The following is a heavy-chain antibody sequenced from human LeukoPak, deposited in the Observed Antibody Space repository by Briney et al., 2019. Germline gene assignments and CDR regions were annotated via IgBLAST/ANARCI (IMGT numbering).Heavy chain of an antibody. Sequence: GESLKISCKGSGYRFTNYWIAWVRQMPGKGLDWMGIINPVDSDTRYSPSFQGQVTISVDKSISTAYLQWSSLKASDTAMYYCARQGNAFDIWGQGTMVTVSS. CDR2: INPVDSDT. D-gene: IGHD1-1*01. V-gene: IGHV5-51*01. CDR3: ARQGNAFDI. J-gene: IGHJ3*02. CDR1: GYRFTNYW.